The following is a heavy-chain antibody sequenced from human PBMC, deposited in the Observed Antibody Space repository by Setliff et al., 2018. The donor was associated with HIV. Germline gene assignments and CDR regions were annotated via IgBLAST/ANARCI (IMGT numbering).Heavy chain of an antibody. CDR1: GGSFSGYY. Sequence: PSETLSLTCAVYGGSFSGYYWSCIRQHPGKGLEWIGEINHSGSTNYNPSLKSRVTISVDTSKNQFSLTLSSVTAADAAVYYCASRVYYYDSSGYLREEGFDPWGQGTLVTVSS. D-gene: IGHD3-22*01. CDR3: ASRVYYYDSSGYLREEGFDP. CDR2: INHSGST. J-gene: IGHJ5*02. V-gene: IGHV4-34*01.